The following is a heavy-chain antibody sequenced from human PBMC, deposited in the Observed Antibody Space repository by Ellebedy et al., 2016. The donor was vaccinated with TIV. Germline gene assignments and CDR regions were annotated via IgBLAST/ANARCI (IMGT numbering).Heavy chain of an antibody. J-gene: IGHJ6*02. V-gene: IGHV1-69*13. Sequence: AASVKVSCKASGGTFSSYAISWVRQAPGQGLEWMGGIIPIFGTANYAQKFQGRVTITADESTSTAYMELNSLRAEDTAVYYCAKDTMVRGVMVYYYGMDVWGQGTTVTVSS. CDR3: AKDTMVRGVMVYYYGMDV. CDR2: IIPIFGTA. CDR1: GGTFSSYA. D-gene: IGHD3-10*01.